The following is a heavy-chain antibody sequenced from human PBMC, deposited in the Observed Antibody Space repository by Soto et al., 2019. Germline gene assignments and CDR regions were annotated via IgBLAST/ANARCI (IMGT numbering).Heavy chain of an antibody. CDR3: ARDAAMASYFDY. D-gene: IGHD5-18*01. CDR1: GFTFRDYY. J-gene: IGHJ4*02. CDR2: ISSSSSYT. Sequence: QVQLVESGGGLVKPGGSLRLSCAASGFTFRDYYMSWIRQAPGKGLEWVSYISSSSSYTNYADSVKGRFTISRDNAKNSLYLQMNSLRAEDTAVYYCARDAAMASYFDYWGQGTLVTVSS. V-gene: IGHV3-11*06.